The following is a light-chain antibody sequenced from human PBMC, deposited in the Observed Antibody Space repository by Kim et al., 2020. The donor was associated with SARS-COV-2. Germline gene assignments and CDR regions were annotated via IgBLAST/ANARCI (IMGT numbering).Light chain of an antibody. CDR2: GTS. V-gene: IGKV3-20*01. CDR1: QSVSSNH. J-gene: IGKJ3*01. CDR3: QQYGNAPLVT. Sequence: EIVLTQSPGTLSLSPGERATLSCRASQSVSSNHLAWYQQKPGQAPRVLIYGTSNRAGGIPDRFSGSGYGTDFTLTISRLEPEAFAVYYCQQYGNAPLVTSGPGSKVDI.